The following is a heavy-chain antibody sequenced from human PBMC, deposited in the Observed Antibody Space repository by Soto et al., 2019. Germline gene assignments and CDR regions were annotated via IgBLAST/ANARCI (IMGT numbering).Heavy chain of an antibody. CDR2: IYYSGST. CDR3: ARRLRAGLFGTLRGSSWYPPPTDYFDY. J-gene: IGHJ4*02. Sequence: SETLSLTCTVSGGSISSSSYYWGWVRQPPGKGLEWIGSIYYSGSTYYNPSLKSRVTISVDTSKNQFSLKLSSVTAADTAVYYCARRLRAGLFGTLRGSSWYPPPTDYFDYWGQGTLVTVSS. V-gene: IGHV4-39*01. D-gene: IGHD6-13*01. CDR1: GGSISSSSYY.